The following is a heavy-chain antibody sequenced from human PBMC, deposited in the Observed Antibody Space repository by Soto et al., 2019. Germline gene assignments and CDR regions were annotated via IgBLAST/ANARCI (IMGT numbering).Heavy chain of an antibody. CDR1: GGTFSSYT. V-gene: IGHV1-69*02. D-gene: IGHD5-12*01. Sequence: QVQLVQSGAEVKKPGSSVKVSCKASGGTFSSYTISWVRQAPGQGLEWMGRIIPILGIANYAQKFQGRVTITADKSTRSSYMELSSLSSEDTAVYSCAKVTDISIKSAYFDLWGSGTLVTVSS. CDR2: IIPILGIA. CDR3: AKVTDISIKSAYFDL. J-gene: IGHJ2*01.